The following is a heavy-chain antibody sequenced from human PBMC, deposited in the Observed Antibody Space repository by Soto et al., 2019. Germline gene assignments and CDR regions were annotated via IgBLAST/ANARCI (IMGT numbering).Heavy chain of an antibody. D-gene: IGHD3-3*01. CDR3: AKDPDYDFWSGVMDV. Sequence: PSETLSLTCTVSGGSIRRYYWNWIRQPPGKGLEWIGYIYYSGSTNYNPSLKSRVTISVDTSKNQFSLKLSSVTAADTAVYYCAKDPDYDFWSGVMDVWGQGTTVTVSS. V-gene: IGHV4-59*01. J-gene: IGHJ6*02. CDR2: IYYSGST. CDR1: GGSIRRYY.